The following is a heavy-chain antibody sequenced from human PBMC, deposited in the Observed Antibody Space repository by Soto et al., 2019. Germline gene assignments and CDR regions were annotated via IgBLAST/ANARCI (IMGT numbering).Heavy chain of an antibody. J-gene: IGHJ4*02. V-gene: IGHV3-11*03. D-gene: IGHD3-10*01. CDR3: ARSAVSHSGPLDY. CDR1: GFTFSDYY. Sequence: PGGSLRLSCAASGFTFSDYYMSWIRQAPGKGLEWVSYISSSSSYTNYADSVKGRFTISRDNAKNSLYLQMNSLRAEDTAVYYCARSAVSHSGPLDYWGQGTLVTVSS. CDR2: ISSSSSYT.